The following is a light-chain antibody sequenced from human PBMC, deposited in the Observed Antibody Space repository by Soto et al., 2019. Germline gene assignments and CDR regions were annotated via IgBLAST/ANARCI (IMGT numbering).Light chain of an antibody. J-gene: IGKJ4*01. CDR3: QQYGSSPLT. CDR2: GAS. CDR1: QTVNNNY. V-gene: IGKV3-20*01. Sequence: ELVLTQSPGTLSLSPGERATLSCRASQTVNNNYLAWYQQIPGQAPRLLISGASGRATGTPDRFSGSASGTDFTLTISRLEPEDFAVYYCQQYGSSPLTFGGGTMVDIK.